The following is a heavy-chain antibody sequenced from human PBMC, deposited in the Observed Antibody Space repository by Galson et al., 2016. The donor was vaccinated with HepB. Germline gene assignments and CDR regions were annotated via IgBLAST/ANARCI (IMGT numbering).Heavy chain of an antibody. D-gene: IGHD6-13*01. CDR2: ISFDGSDK. CDR1: GFTFSSYA. CDR3: ARQAASGRRGWFDP. V-gene: IGHV3-30*04. J-gene: IGHJ5*02. Sequence: SLRLSCAASGFTFSSYAMPWVRQAPGKGLEWVALISFDGSDKYYADPVRGRFTISRDNSKSTLYLQMNSLRVDDTAVYYCARQAASGRRGWFDPWGQGTLVTVSS.